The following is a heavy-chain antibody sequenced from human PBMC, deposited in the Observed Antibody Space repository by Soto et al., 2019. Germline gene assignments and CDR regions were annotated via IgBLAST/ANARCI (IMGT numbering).Heavy chain of an antibody. J-gene: IGHJ4*02. CDR2: MNPNSGNT. D-gene: IGHD2-2*01. Sequence: QVQLVQSGAEVKKPGASVKVSCKASGYTFTSYDINWVRQATGQGLEWMGWMNPNSGNTGYAQKFQGRVTMTRNTSISTAYMELSSLRSEDTAVYYCAKRGHCSSTSCYPFDYWGQGTLVTVSS. CDR3: AKRGHCSSTSCYPFDY. CDR1: GYTFTSYD. V-gene: IGHV1-8*01.